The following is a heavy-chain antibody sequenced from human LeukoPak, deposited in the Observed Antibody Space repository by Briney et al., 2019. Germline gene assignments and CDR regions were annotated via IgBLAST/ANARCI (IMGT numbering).Heavy chain of an antibody. CDR3: ARDQSGSYYAGFIDY. CDR1: GFTFSSYS. V-gene: IGHV3-48*01. CDR2: ISSSSSTI. J-gene: IGHJ4*02. Sequence: GGSLRLSCAASGFTFSSYSMNWVRQAPGKGLEWVSYISSSSSTIYSADSVKGRFTISRDNAKNSLYLQMNSLRAEDTAVYYCARDQSGSYYAGFIDYWGQGTLVTVSS. D-gene: IGHD3-10*01.